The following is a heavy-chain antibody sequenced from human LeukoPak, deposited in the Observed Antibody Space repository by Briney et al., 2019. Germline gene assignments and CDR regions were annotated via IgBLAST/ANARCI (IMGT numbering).Heavy chain of an antibody. V-gene: IGHV3-48*04. Sequence: GGSLRLSCAASGFTFSNYNMHWVRQAPGKGLEWLSYITISTGTIYYADSVKGRFTISRDNAKNSLYLQMNSLRVGDTAVYYCARSVPGGSGWMGSIEYWGQGTLVTVPS. CDR2: ITISTGTI. D-gene: IGHD6-19*01. CDR3: ARSVPGGSGWMGSIEY. J-gene: IGHJ4*02. CDR1: GFTFSNYN.